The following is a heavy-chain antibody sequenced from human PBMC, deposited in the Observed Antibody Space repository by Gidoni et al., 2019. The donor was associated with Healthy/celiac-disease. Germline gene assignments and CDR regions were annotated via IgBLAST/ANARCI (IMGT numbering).Heavy chain of an antibody. CDR3: ARARLARRYYFDY. CDR1: GGSFSGYY. V-gene: IGHV4-34*01. Sequence: QVQLQQWGAGLLKPSETLSLTCAVYGGSFSGYYWSLIRQPPGKGLEWIGEINHSGSTNYNPSLKSRVTISVDTSKNQFSLKLSSLTAADTAVYYCARARLARRYYFDYWGQGTLVTVSS. D-gene: IGHD6-6*01. J-gene: IGHJ4*02. CDR2: INHSGST.